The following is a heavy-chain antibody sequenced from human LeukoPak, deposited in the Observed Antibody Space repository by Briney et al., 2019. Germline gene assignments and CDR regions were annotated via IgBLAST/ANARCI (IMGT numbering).Heavy chain of an antibody. CDR1: GGSFSGYY. CDR3: ARVDGSSGSGY. Sequence: SETLSLTCAVYGGSFSGYYWSWIRQPPGKGLEWIGEINHSGSTNYNPSLKSRVTISVDTSKNQFSLKLSSVTAADTAVYYCARVDGSSGSGYWGQGTLVTVSS. CDR2: INHSGST. D-gene: IGHD3-22*01. V-gene: IGHV4-34*01. J-gene: IGHJ4*02.